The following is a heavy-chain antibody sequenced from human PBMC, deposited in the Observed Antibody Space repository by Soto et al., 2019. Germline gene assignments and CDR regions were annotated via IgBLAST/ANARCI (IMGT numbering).Heavy chain of an antibody. J-gene: IGHJ6*02. CDR3: AREGLVLVPTTVNSDYYYYAMDV. D-gene: IGHD2-2*01. CDR1: GDTFSTYT. V-gene: IGHV1-69*12. CDR2: IIPRSATS. Sequence: QVQLVQSGAEVKKPGSSVKVSCKASGDTFSTYTITWMRQAPGQGLEWMGGIIPRSATSNYAQKFQGRVXITADESTSPGXXXLXXLRSEDTAVYYCAREGLVLVPTTVNSDYYYYAMDVWGQGTTVTVSS.